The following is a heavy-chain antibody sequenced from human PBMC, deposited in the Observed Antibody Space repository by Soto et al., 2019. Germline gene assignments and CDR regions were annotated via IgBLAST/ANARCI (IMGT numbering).Heavy chain of an antibody. CDR3: ARAPPGPAPRWGV. CDR2: IYPTGKT. J-gene: IGHJ6*02. CDR1: GGPISSGGYS. D-gene: IGHD3-16*01. V-gene: IGHV4-30-2*01. Sequence: SETLSLTCTVSGGPISSGGYSWSWIRQTPGKGLEWIGYIYPTGKTYYNPSLENRATLSIDTSQNQFSLQLTSVTAADTAVYYCARAPPGPAPRWGVWGHGTTVTVSS.